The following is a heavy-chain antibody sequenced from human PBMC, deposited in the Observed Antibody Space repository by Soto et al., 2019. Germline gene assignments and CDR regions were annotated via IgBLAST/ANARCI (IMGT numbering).Heavy chain of an antibody. D-gene: IGHD2-2*01. J-gene: IGHJ6*02. CDR3: AREGGYCSSTSCAGRYGMDV. CDR2: INADNGDT. CDR1: GYTFRSYG. V-gene: IGHV1-3*01. Sequence: ASVKVSCKASGYTFRSYGIQWVRQAPGQSLEWMGWINADNGDTNYAQNFQGRVTITRDTSTSTAYMELSRLTSDDTAVYYCAREGGYCSSTSCAGRYGMDVWGQGTTVTVSS.